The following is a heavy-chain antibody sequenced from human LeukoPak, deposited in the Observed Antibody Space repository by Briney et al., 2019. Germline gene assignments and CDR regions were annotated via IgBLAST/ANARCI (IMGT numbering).Heavy chain of an antibody. J-gene: IGHJ6*03. D-gene: IGHD2-15*01. CDR1: GFTFSSYA. CDR3: AKTHGPYCSGGTCLDHYYYMDV. Sequence: PGGSLRLSCAASGFTFSSYAMSWVRQAPGKGLEWVSSISSSSSYIYYADSVKGRFTISRDNSKNTLYLQMNSLRVEGTAIYYCAKTHGPYCSGGTCLDHYYYMDVWGKGTTVTVSS. CDR2: ISSSSSYI. V-gene: IGHV3-23*01.